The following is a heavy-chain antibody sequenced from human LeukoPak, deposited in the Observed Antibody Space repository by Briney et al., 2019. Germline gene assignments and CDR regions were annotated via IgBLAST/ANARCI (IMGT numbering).Heavy chain of an antibody. D-gene: IGHD5-12*01. CDR2: IKSKTDGGTT. CDR3: TTDDSYSGYDWWDY. Sequence: PGGSLRLSCAVSGFTFSNAWMSWVRQAPGKGLEWVGRIKSKTDGGTTDYAAPVKGRFTISRDDSKNTLYLQMNSLKTEDTAVYYCTTDDSYSGYDWWDYWGQGTLVTVSS. CDR1: GFTFSNAW. J-gene: IGHJ4*02. V-gene: IGHV3-15*01.